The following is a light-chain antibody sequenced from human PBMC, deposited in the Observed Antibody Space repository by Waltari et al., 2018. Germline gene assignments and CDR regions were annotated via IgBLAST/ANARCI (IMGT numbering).Light chain of an antibody. V-gene: IGLV1-51*01. CDR1: SSNIASNY. CDR2: DNN. J-gene: IGLJ3*02. Sequence: QSVLTQPPSVSAAPEQTVTISCSGSSSNIASNYVSWYQHLPGTAPKLLIYDNNKLRSEIPDRFSGSKSGTSATLGITGLQTGDEADYYCGTWDSSLSAWVFGGGTKLAVL. CDR3: GTWDSSLSAWV.